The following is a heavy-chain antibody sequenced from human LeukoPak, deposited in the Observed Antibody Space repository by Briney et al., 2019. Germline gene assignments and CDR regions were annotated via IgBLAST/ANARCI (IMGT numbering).Heavy chain of an antibody. J-gene: IGHJ4*02. D-gene: IGHD3-3*01. CDR3: ARYSDCWSGYSINYFVY. V-gene: IGHV1-18*01. Sequence: DSVTVSCKAYGYTFTSYGIRWVRQAHGQGIEWMGWISACNGKTNYAQKLEGRVTMTTNPRTSTAYMGPRCVRTDDTCVYYCARYSDCWSGYSINYFVYWGQGTLFTVSS. CDR2: ISACNGKT. CDR1: GYTFTSYG.